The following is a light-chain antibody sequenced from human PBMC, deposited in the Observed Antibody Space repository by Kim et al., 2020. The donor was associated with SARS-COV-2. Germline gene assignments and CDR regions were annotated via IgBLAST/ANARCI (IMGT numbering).Light chain of an antibody. CDR1: QNIASY. CDR3: QQSYSPPWT. J-gene: IGKJ1*01. Sequence: DIQMTQSPSSLSSSVGDRVTITCRASQNIASYVNWFQQKPGNAPKLLIYAVSSLQTGVSSRFRGSGSGRGFTLTITSLQRDDYATYHCQQSYSPPWTFGQGTKVDIK. CDR2: AVS. V-gene: IGKV1-39*01.